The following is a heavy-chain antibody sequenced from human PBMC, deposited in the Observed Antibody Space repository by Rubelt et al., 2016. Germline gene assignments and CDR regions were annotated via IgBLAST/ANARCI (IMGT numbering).Heavy chain of an antibody. D-gene: IGHD4-17*01. V-gene: IGHV3-72*01. CDR2: VRNKAYSYTT. CDR1: GFTFSNAW. J-gene: IGHJ4*02. CDR3: ARANYGDYEGVDY. Sequence: QLVESGGGLVQPGGSLRLSCAASGFTFSNAWMNWVRQAPGKGLEWVGRVRNKAYSYTTQYAASVKGRFTISRDDSKNSVYLQMKSLKTEDTAVYYCARANYGDYEGVDYWGQGTLVTVSS.